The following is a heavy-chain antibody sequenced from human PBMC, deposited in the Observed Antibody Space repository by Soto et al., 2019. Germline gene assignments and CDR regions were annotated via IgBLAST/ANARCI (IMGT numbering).Heavy chain of an antibody. V-gene: IGHV1-8*01. CDR1: GYTFTSYD. Sequence: VASVKVSCKASGYTFTSYDINWVRQATGQGLEWMGWMNPNSGNTGYAQKFQGRVTMTRNTSISTAYMELSSLRSEDTAVYYCARGHPSMRVVVWYYFDYWGQGTLVTVSS. CDR2: MNPNSGNT. D-gene: IGHD3-22*01. CDR3: ARGHPSMRVVVWYYFDY. J-gene: IGHJ4*02.